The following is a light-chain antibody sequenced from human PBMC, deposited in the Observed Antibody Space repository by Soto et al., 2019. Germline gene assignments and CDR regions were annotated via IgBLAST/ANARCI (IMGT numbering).Light chain of an antibody. CDR1: SSNIGAGYD. CDR2: GNS. J-gene: IGLJ3*02. CDR3: QSYDSSLSGSWV. V-gene: IGLV1-40*01. Sequence: QSVLTQPPSVSGAPGQRVTISCTGRSSNIGAGYDVHWYQQLPGTAPKLLIYGNSNRPSGVPDRFSGSKSGTSASLASTGLQAEDEADYYCQSYDSSLSGSWVFGGGTKLTVL.